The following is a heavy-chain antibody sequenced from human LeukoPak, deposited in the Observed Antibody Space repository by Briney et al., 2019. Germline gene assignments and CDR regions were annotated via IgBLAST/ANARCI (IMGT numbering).Heavy chain of an antibody. J-gene: IGHJ6*02. Sequence: GGSLRLSCAASGFTFSSYAMHWVRQAPGKGLEYVSAISSNGGSTYYANSVKGRFTISRDSSKNTLYLQMGSLRAEDMAVYYCARDRVTMVRGAPAYYYYYGMDVWGQGTTVTVSS. CDR2: ISSNGGST. CDR3: ARDRVTMVRGAPAYYYYYGMDV. D-gene: IGHD3-10*01. CDR1: GFTFSSYA. V-gene: IGHV3-64*01.